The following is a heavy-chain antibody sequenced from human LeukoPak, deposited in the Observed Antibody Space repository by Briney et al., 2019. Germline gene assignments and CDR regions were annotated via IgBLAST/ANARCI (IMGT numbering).Heavy chain of an antibody. CDR3: ASSSGWNIGY. J-gene: IGHJ4*02. CDR2: ISDVGSTK. D-gene: IGHD6-19*01. CDR1: GFTFSDSS. Sequence: PGGSLRLSCAASGFTFSDSSMSWIRQAPGKGLEWVSYISDVGSTKYYADSVKGRFTISRDNAKNPLYLQMNSLRAEDTAVYYCASSSGWNIGYWGQGTLVTVSP. V-gene: IGHV3-11*01.